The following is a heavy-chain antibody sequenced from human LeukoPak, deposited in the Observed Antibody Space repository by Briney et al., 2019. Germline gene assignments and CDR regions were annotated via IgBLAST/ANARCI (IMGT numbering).Heavy chain of an antibody. Sequence: SVKVSCKASGGTFSSYAISWVRQAPGQGLEWMGGIIPIFGTANYAQKFQGRVTMTEDTSTDTAYMELSSLRSEDTAVYYCATMVRGTNWFDPWGQGTLVTVSS. CDR2: IIPIFGTA. V-gene: IGHV1-69*06. D-gene: IGHD3-10*01. CDR1: GGTFSSYA. CDR3: ATMVRGTNWFDP. J-gene: IGHJ5*02.